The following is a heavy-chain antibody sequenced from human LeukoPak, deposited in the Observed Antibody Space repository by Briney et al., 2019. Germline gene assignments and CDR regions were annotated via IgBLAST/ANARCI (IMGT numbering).Heavy chain of an antibody. V-gene: IGHV3-20*01. CDR3: ARGGYCSGGSCDWFDP. CDR1: GFTFDDYG. D-gene: IGHD2-15*01. CDR2: IDWNGGST. J-gene: IGHJ5*02. Sequence: GGSLRLSCAPSGFTFDDYGMSWVRQAPGKGLEWVSGIDWNGGSTGYADSVKGRFTISRDNAKNSLYLQMNSLRAEDTALYHCARGGYCSGGSCDWFDPWGQGTLVTVSS.